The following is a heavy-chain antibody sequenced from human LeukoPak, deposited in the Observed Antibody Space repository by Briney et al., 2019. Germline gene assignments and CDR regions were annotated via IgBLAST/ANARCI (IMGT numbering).Heavy chain of an antibody. J-gene: IGHJ3*02. CDR3: AKVSLNMVNDAFDI. CDR2: ISYDGSNK. D-gene: IGHD4/OR15-4a*01. V-gene: IGHV3-30*04. CDR1: GFTFSSYA. Sequence: GGSLRLSCAASGFTFSSYAMHWVRQAPGKGLEWVAVISYDGSNKYYADSVKGRFTISRDNSKNTLYLQMNSLRAEDTAMYYCAKVSLNMVNDAFDIWGQGTMVSVSS.